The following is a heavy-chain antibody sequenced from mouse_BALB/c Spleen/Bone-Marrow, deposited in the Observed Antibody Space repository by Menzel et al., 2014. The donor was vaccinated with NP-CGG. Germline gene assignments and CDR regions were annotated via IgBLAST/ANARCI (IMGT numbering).Heavy chain of an antibody. V-gene: IGHV1S81*02. Sequence: QVQLEQSGAELVKPGASVKSSCKASGYTFTSYYMCWVKQRPGQGLEWIGEINPRNGGTNFNEKFKSKATLTVDKSSSTEFMTRSKLTSEAATVHFYTRTRCPMVHCVEGTPVPVAS. D-gene: IGHD3-3*01. J-gene: IGHJ4*01. CDR2: INPRNGGT. CDR1: GYTFTSYY. CDR3: TRTRCPMVH.